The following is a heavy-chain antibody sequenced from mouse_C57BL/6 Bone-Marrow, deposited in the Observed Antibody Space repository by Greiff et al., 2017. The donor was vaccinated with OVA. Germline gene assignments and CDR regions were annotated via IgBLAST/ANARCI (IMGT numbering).Heavy chain of an antibody. V-gene: IGHV14-2*01. CDR3: ARNYGSSSYYFDY. CDR2: IDPEDGEN. Sequence: VQLKQSGAELVKPGASVKLSCTASGFNFKDYYMHWVKQRTEQGLEWIGRIDPEDGENKYAPKFQGKATITADTSSNTAYLQLSSLTSEDTAVYYCARNYGSSSYYFDYWGQGTTLTVSS. J-gene: IGHJ2*01. CDR1: GFNFKDYY. D-gene: IGHD1-1*01.